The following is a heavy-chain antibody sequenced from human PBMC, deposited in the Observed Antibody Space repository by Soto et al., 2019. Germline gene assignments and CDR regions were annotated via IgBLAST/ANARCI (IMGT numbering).Heavy chain of an antibody. CDR1: GFIFSSYD. J-gene: IGHJ5*01. CDR3: AKSYFFSWYDS. Sequence: EVQLLESGGGLVQPGGSLRLSCAASGFIFSSYDMAWVRQAPGKGLEWVSTVSSSADATQYADSVKGRFTISRDNSKNTLYREMNNLGDEDTATYYCAKSYFFSWYDSWGQGTLVTVSS. CDR2: VSSSADAT. D-gene: IGHD3-10*01. V-gene: IGHV3-23*01.